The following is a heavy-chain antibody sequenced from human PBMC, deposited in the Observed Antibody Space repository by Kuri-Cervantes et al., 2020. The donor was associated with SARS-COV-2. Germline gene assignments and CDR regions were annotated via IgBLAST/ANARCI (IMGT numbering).Heavy chain of an antibody. CDR1: GFTFSSYG. CDR3: ARVPRSSSQTY. V-gene: IGHV3-7*01. CDR2: IKQDGSEK. J-gene: IGHJ4*02. D-gene: IGHD6-6*01. Sequence: GESLKISCAASGFTFSSYGMHWVRQAPGKGLEWVANIKQDGSEKYYVDSVKGRFTISRDNAKNSLYLQMNSLRAEDTAVYYCARVPRSSSQTYWGQGTLVTVSS.